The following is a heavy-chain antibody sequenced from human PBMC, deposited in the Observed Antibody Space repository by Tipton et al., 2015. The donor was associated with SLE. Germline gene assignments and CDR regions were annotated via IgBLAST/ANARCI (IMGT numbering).Heavy chain of an antibody. Sequence: SLRLSCVASGYSFSDYALHWVRQAPGKGLEWVVIISYDGRNEYYADSVKSRFTISRDNSKNTVFLQMISLRVEDTAVYYCARGGYYDNSGYSGLFGYWGQGTLVSVSS. CDR2: ISYDGRNE. CDR1: GYSFSDYA. V-gene: IGHV3-30*04. D-gene: IGHD3-22*01. J-gene: IGHJ4*02. CDR3: ARGGYYDNSGYSGLFGY.